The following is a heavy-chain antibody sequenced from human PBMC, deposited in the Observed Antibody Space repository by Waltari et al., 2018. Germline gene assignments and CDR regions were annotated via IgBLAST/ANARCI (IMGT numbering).Heavy chain of an antibody. CDR2: INNDGSLT. J-gene: IGHJ4*02. D-gene: IGHD1-26*01. Sequence: EVQLVESGGGFVQPGGSLRLPCAASGFTFRCYWMNWVRQAPGKGLVWVSRINNDGSLTTYADSVKGRFTISRDNAKNTVFLQMNSLGAEHTAVYYCASVGDGYNRNYWGQGTLVTVSS. V-gene: IGHV3-74*01. CDR3: ASVGDGYNRNY. CDR1: GFTFRCYW.